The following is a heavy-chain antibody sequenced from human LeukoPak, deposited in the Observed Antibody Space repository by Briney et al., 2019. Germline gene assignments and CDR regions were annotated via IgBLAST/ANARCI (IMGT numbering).Heavy chain of an antibody. J-gene: IGHJ5*02. V-gene: IGHV3-66*04. CDR3: VCHAAAGIRYFDWSLP. CDR1: GFTASGNY. Sequence: GGALRLSCAASGFTASGNYMSWVRQAPQKRLEWGSVIYSGSSKYYAVSVKGTFTIRRDNSKNKLNLQMNRLRAEDTAVYYFVCHAAAGIRYFDWSLPWGQGTLVTVSS. CDR2: IYSGSSK. D-gene: IGHD3-9*01.